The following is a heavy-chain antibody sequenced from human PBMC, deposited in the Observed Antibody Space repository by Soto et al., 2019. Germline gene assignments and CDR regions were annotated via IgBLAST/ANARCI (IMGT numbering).Heavy chain of an antibody. J-gene: IGHJ5*02. Sequence: GGSLRLSCAASRFTFSSYDMHWVRQATGKGLEWVSAIGTAGDTYSPGSVKGRFTISRENAKNSLYLQMNSLRAGDTAGYYCARGRGEAAGTEWFDPWGQGTLVTVSS. CDR2: IGTAGDT. D-gene: IGHD6-13*01. CDR3: ARGRGEAAGTEWFDP. V-gene: IGHV3-13*01. CDR1: RFTFSSYD.